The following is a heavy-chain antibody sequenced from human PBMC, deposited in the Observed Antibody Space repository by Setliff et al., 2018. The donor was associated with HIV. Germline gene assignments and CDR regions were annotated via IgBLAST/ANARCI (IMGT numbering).Heavy chain of an antibody. Sequence: SETLSLTCTVSGGSISSSCYYWDWIRQTPGKGLEWIGNMYYRGSTYYNPSLKSPVIISVDTAKNKFSLKLSSVTAADTAVYYCARQGSLCPDCYLDSWGQGTLVTVSS. D-gene: IGHD2-21*01. CDR2: MYYRGST. CDR1: GGSISSSCYY. J-gene: IGHJ4*02. CDR3: ARQGSLCPDCYLDS. V-gene: IGHV4-39*01.